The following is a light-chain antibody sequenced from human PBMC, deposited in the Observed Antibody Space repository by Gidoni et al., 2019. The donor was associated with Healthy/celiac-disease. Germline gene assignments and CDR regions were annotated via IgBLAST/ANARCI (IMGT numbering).Light chain of an antibody. V-gene: IGLV1-40*01. CDR1: SSNIGAGYD. Sequence: QSVLTQPPSVSGAPGQRVTISCTGSSSNIGAGYDVHWYQPLPGTAPKLLIYGNSNRHSGVPDRFSGSKSGTSASLAITGLQAEDEADYYCQSYDSSLSVLYVFGTGTKVTVL. CDR3: QSYDSSLSVLYV. J-gene: IGLJ1*01. CDR2: GNS.